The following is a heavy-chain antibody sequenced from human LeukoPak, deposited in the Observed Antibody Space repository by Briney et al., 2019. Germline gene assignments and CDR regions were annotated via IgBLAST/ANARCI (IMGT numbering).Heavy chain of an antibody. CDR1: GFTFSNAW. Sequence: PGGSLRLSCAASGFTFSNAWMSWVRQAPGKGLEWVAFIRYDGSNKYYADSVKGRFTISRDNSKNTLYLQMNSLRTEDTAIYYCATEPYYYGLGTTEGYFDYWGQGTLVTVSS. CDR3: ATEPYYYGLGTTEGYFDY. D-gene: IGHD3-10*01. J-gene: IGHJ4*02. V-gene: IGHV3-30*02. CDR2: IRYDGSNK.